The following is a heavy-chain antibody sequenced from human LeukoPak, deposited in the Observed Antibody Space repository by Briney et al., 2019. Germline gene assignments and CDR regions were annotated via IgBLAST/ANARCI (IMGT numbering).Heavy chain of an antibody. D-gene: IGHD1-14*01. CDR3: AREVFRASPFDY. Sequence: SETLSLTCAVFGYSLSRGYYWGWIRQPPGKGLEWIGSNDRSGSTYYNPSLKSRVTILVDTSKNQFSLKLNSVTAPDTAVYYCAREVFRASPFDYWGQGTLVTVSS. J-gene: IGHJ4*02. CDR2: NDRSGST. V-gene: IGHV4-38-2*02. CDR1: GYSLSRGYY.